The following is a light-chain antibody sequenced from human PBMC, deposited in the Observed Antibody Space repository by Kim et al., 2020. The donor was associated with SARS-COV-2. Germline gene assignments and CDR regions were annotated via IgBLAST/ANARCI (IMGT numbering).Light chain of an antibody. J-gene: IGKJ4*01. CDR3: QQHNSYPLT. CDR1: QSINNW. CDR2: KSS. Sequence: ASVGDRVTITCRASQSINNWLAWYQQKPGNAPKLLIYKSSSLESGVPSRFSGSGSGTAFTLTISSLQPDDFATYYCQQHNSYPLTFGGGTKVDIK. V-gene: IGKV1-5*03.